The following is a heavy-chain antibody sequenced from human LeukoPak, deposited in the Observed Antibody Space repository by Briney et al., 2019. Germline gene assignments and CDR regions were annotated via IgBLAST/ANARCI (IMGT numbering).Heavy chain of an antibody. CDR2: VDHSGNT. CDR1: CVSLRDYY. Sequence: PSETLSLTCAVYCVSLRDYYWTWIRQPPGKGREGSGEVDHSGNTNYSPSLKSRAAISVDASRKQFSLKVTSATAADTAVYSCARGRVCSGGSCYDNTVYFDYWGRGSQVTVFS. D-gene: IGHD2-15*01. J-gene: IGHJ4*02. V-gene: IGHV4-34*01. CDR3: ARGRVCSGGSCYDNTVYFDY.